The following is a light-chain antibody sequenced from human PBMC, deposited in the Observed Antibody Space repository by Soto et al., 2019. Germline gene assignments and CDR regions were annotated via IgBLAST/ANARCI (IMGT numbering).Light chain of an antibody. Sequence: QSVLTQPASVSGSPGQSITISCTGTSSDVGGTYNYVSWYQQYPGKAPKLMIYEVSNRPSGVSNRFSGSKSGNTASLTISGLQAEDEADYYCSSYTSTSTLKVFGTGTKLTVL. CDR2: EVS. CDR1: SSDVGGTYNY. J-gene: IGLJ1*01. V-gene: IGLV2-14*01. CDR3: SSYTSTSTLKV.